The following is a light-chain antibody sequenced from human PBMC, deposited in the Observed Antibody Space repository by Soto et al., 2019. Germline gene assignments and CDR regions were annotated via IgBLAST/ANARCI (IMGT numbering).Light chain of an antibody. V-gene: IGKV1-39*01. J-gene: IGKJ1*01. CDR2: AAS. CDR1: QRISNY. CDR3: QQSFSPLWT. Sequence: DIQMTQSPSSLSASVGDRVTITCRASQRISNYLNWYQQKPGKAPMLLIYAASSMKSGVPSSFSGTGSETDFNLTITSLQPDDSATYYCQQSFSPLWTFGQGTKV.